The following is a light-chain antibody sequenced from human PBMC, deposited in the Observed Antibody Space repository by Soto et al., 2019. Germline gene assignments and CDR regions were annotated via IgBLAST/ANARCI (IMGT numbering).Light chain of an antibody. CDR2: GAS. CDR3: QQYNNWPRT. J-gene: IGKJ1*01. Sequence: IVLTQSPATLSVSPGERATLSCRASQSVSSNLAWYQQTPGQAPRLPIYGASTRATGIPARFSGRGSGTEFTLTISRLQSEDFAVYYCQQYNNWPRTFGQGTKVDIK. V-gene: IGKV3-15*01. CDR1: QSVSSN.